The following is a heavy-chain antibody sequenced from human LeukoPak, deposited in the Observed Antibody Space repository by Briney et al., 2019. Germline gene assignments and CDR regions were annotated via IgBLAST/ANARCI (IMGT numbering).Heavy chain of an antibody. CDR2: ISSSSSYI. J-gene: IGHJ3*02. CDR1: GFNFSSYS. D-gene: IGHD3-16*01. V-gene: IGHV3-21*01. CDR3: ARVGAEDAFDI. Sequence: GGSLRLSCAASGFNFSSYSMNWVRQAPGKGLEWVSSISSSSSYIYYADSVKGRFTISRDNAKNSLYLQMNSLRAEDTAVYYCARVGAEDAFDIWGQGTMVTVSS.